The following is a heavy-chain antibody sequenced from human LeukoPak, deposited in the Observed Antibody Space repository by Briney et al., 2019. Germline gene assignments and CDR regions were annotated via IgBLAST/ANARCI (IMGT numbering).Heavy chain of an antibody. J-gene: IGHJ6*02. CDR1: GFTFSSYA. Sequence: QSGGSLRLSRAASGFTFSSYAMSWVRQAPGKGLEWVSYISSSGSTIYYADSVKGRFTISRDNAKNSLYLQMNSLRAEDTAVYYCARDGLTVTSVYYYYGMDVWGQGTTVTVSS. CDR2: ISSSGSTI. V-gene: IGHV3-48*04. D-gene: IGHD4-11*01. CDR3: ARDGLTVTSVYYYYGMDV.